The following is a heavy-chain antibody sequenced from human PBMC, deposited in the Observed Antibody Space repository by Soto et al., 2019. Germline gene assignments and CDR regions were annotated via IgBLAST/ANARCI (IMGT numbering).Heavy chain of an antibody. Sequence: SETLSLTCTVSGGSISSYYWSWIRQPPGKGLEWIGYISYSGSTNYNPSLKSRVTISVDTSKNQFSLKLNSVTAADTAVYYCARDGVVGATGMSYYYYYGMDVWGQGTTVTVSS. D-gene: IGHD1-26*01. CDR2: ISYSGST. J-gene: IGHJ6*02. CDR3: ARDGVVGATGMSYYYYYGMDV. V-gene: IGHV4-59*01. CDR1: GGSISSYY.